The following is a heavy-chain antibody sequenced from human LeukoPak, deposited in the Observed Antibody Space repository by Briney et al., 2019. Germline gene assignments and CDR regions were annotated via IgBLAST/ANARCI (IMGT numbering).Heavy chain of an antibody. V-gene: IGHV4-59*01. CDR1: GGSISSYY. Sequence: SETLSLTCTVSGGSISSYYWSWIRQPPGKGLEWIGYIHYSGSTNYNPYLKSRVTISVDTSKNQFSLKLSSVTAADTAVYYCARAIRYFDPVGDQVEAYYYMDVWGKGTTVTVSS. D-gene: IGHD3-9*01. CDR3: ARAIRYFDPVGDQVEAYYYMDV. J-gene: IGHJ6*03. CDR2: IHYSGST.